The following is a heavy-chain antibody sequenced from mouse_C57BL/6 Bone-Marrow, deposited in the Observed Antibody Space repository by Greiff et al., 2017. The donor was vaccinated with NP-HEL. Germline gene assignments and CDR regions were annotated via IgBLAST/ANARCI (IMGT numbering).Heavy chain of an antibody. J-gene: IGHJ2*01. V-gene: IGHV1-15*01. CDR3: TTRVTYYGSSSFDY. CDR2: IDPETGGT. Sequence: QVQLQQSGAELVRPGASVTLSCKASGYTFTDYEMHWVKQTPVHGLEWIGAIDPETGGTAYNQKFKGKAILTADKSSSTAYMELRSLTSEDSAVYYCTTRVTYYGSSSFDYWGQGTTLTDSS. CDR1: GYTFTDYE. D-gene: IGHD1-1*01.